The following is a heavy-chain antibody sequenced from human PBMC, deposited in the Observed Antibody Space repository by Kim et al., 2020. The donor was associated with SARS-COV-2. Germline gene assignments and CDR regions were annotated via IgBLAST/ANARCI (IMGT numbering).Heavy chain of an antibody. J-gene: IGHJ3*02. CDR3: ARDFFDWLSGLAFDI. Sequence: GGSLRLSCAASGFTFSSYSMNWVRQAPGKGLEWVSYISSSSSTIYYADSVKGRFTISRDNAKNSLYLQMNSLRAEDTAVYYCARDFFDWLSGLAFDIWGQGTMVTVSS. D-gene: IGHD3-9*01. V-gene: IGHV3-48*04. CDR2: ISSSSSTI. CDR1: GFTFSSYS.